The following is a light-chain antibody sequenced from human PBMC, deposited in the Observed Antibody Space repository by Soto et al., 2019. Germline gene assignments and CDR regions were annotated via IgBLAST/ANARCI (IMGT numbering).Light chain of an antibody. CDR3: QQHYSAPLT. V-gene: IGKV4-1*01. J-gene: IGKJ4*01. Sequence: DIVMTQSPDSLAVSLGERATMNCKSSQSVXYSSNNKNYLAWYQQKPGQPPKLLIYWASTRESGVPDRFSGSGSGTDFTLTISSLQAEDVAVYYCQQHYSAPLTFAGGTKVDIK. CDR2: WAS. CDR1: QSVXYSSNNKNY.